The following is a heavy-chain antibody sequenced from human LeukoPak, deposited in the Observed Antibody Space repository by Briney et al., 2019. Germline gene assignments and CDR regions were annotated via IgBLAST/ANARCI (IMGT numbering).Heavy chain of an antibody. V-gene: IGHV1-8*01. D-gene: IGHD3-10*01. CDR3: ARAGGSGSYLRGPDY. CDR2: MNPNSGNT. Sequence: ASVKVSCKASGYTFTSYDINWVRQATGQGLEWMGWMNPNSGNTGYAQKFQGRVTMTRSTSISTAYMELSGLRSEDTAVYYCARAGGSGSYLRGPDYWGQGTLVTVSS. J-gene: IGHJ4*02. CDR1: GYTFTSYD.